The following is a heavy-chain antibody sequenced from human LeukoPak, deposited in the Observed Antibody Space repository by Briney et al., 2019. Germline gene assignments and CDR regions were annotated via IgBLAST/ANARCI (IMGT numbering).Heavy chain of an antibody. Sequence: GGSLRLSCAASGFTFTNYAMSWVRQAPGKGLEWVSGISGNGISTYYADSVKGRFTISRENARNTPYLQMNSLTAEDTAVYYCVRDLILVWTPGDDFDHWGQGTLVTVSS. V-gene: IGHV3-23*01. J-gene: IGHJ4*02. CDR1: GFTFTNYA. CDR2: ISGNGIST. D-gene: IGHD3-16*01. CDR3: VRDLILVWTPGDDFDH.